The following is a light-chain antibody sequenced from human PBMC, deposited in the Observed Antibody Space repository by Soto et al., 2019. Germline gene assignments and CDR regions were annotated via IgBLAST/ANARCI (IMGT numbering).Light chain of an antibody. V-gene: IGLV1-47*01. Sequence: QSVLTQPPSASGTPGQRVIISCSGSSSNIGSNYVYWYQQLPGTAPRLLIYRNNQRPSGVPDRFSGSQSGTSASLAISGLRSEDEADYYCTAWADSLSVYVFGALTMVTVL. CDR1: SSNIGSNY. J-gene: IGLJ1*01. CDR2: RNN. CDR3: TAWADSLSVYV.